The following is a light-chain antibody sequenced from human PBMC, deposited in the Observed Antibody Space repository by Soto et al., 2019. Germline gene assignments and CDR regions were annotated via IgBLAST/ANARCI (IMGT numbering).Light chain of an antibody. J-gene: IGKJ5*01. V-gene: IGKV1-27*01. Sequence: NHMTQSPPAMYASEGDRVTISCRASQGISNYLAWYQQKPGKVPKLLIYAASTLQSGVPSRFSGSGSGTDFTLTISSLQPEHVATYYCQKYNSAPRTYGQGTRLEIK. CDR2: AAS. CDR1: QGISNY. CDR3: QKYNSAPRT.